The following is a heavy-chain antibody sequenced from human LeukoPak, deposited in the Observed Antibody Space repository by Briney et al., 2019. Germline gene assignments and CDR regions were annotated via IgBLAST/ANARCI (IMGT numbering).Heavy chain of an antibody. D-gene: IGHD2-2*01. CDR1: GFTFNSYD. CDR2: ISGSGGTT. CDR3: AKMGVGSIYDAFDI. V-gene: IGHV3-23*01. J-gene: IGHJ3*02. Sequence: GGSLRLSCAVSGFTFNSYDMGWVRQAPGKGLEWVSAISGSGGTTYYADSVKGRFTISRDNSMNTLWLLMSSLRAEDTALYFCAKMGVGSIYDAFDIWGQGTMVTVSS.